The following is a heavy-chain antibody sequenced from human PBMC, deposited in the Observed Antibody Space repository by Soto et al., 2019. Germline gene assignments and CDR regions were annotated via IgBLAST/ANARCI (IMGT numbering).Heavy chain of an antibody. V-gene: IGHV4-59*01. CDR2: IYYSGST. J-gene: IGHJ5*02. D-gene: IGHD3-10*01. Sequence: SETLSLTCTVSGGSINNYYWSWIRQPPGKGLEWIGYIYYSGSTNYNPSLKSRVTISVDTSKNQFSLKLSSVTAADTAVYYCARELFGRSVWFDPWGQGTLVTVSS. CDR1: GGSINNYY. CDR3: ARELFGRSVWFDP.